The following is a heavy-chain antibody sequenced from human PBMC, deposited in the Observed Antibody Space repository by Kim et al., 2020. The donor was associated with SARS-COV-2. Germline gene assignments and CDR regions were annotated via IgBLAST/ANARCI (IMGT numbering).Heavy chain of an antibody. D-gene: IGHD6-19*01. CDR3: ARDSGQQWRGYYYYYGMDV. V-gene: IGHV3-48*02. Sequence: GRFTISRDNAKNSLYLQMNSLRDEDTAVYYCARDSGQQWRGYYYYYGMDVWGQGTTVTVSS. J-gene: IGHJ6*02.